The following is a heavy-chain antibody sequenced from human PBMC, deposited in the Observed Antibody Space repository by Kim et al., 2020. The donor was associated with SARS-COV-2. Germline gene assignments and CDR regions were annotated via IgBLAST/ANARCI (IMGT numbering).Heavy chain of an antibody. Sequence: SETLSLTCTVSGGSISSYYWSWIRQPPGKGLEWIGYIYYSGRTNYNPSLKSRVTISVDTSKNQFSLKVSSVTAADTAVYYCARQGVQYYFDYWGQGTLVTVSS. CDR3: ARQGVQYYFDY. D-gene: IGHD3-10*01. CDR2: IYYSGRT. V-gene: IGHV4-59*01. J-gene: IGHJ4*02. CDR1: GGSISSYY.